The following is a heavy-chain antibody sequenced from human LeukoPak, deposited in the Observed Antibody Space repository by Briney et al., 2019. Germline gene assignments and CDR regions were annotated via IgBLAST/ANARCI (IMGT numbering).Heavy chain of an antibody. CDR2: FDPEDGET. J-gene: IGHJ5*02. CDR3: ATGGGAMVTSWFDP. V-gene: IGHV1-24*01. D-gene: IGHD5-18*01. Sequence: WASVKVSCKVSGYTLTELSMHWVRQAPGKGLEWMGGFDPEDGETIYAQKFQGRVTMTEDTSTDTAYMELSSLRSEDTAVYYCATGGGAMVTSWFDPWGQETLVTVSS. CDR1: GYTLTELS.